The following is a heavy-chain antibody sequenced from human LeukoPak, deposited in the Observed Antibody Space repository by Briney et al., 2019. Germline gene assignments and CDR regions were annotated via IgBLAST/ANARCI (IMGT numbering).Heavy chain of an antibody. CDR3: AIRLEVQAAGAFDI. CDR2: IGSSDGGT. D-gene: IGHD2-2*01. J-gene: IGHJ3*02. CDR1: GFTFRNYA. Sequence: GGSLRLSCAASGFTFRNYAMTWIRQAPGKGLEWVSTIGSSDGGTYYGDSVEGRFTISRDTPKNTLYLHMNSLRAEDTAVYYCAIRLEVQAAGAFDIWGHGTMVTVSS. V-gene: IGHV3-23*01.